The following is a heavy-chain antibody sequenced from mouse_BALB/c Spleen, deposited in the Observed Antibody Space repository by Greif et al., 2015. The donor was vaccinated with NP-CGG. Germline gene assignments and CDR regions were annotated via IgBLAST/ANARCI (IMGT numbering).Heavy chain of an antibody. Sequence: VQLQQSGADLVKPGASVKLSCKASGYTFTSYYMYWVKQRPGQGLEWIGGINPSTGGTNFNEKFKSKATLTVDKSSSAGCMQLSSLTSEGSAVYYCARSGPFGHWGQGTLVTVSA. V-gene: IGHV1S81*02. J-gene: IGHJ3*01. CDR2: INPSTGGT. CDR3: ARSGPFGH. D-gene: IGHD3-1*01. CDR1: GYTFTSYY.